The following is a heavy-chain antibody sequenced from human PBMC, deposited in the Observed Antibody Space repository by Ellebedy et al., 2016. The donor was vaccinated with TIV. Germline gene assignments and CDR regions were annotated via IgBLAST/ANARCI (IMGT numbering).Heavy chain of an antibody. CDR1: GYTFTSYY. J-gene: IGHJ4*02. CDR3: ARAPSTAYCGGDCYFSMDY. V-gene: IGHV1-46*01. Sequence: ASVKVSCXASGYTFTSYYMHWVRQAPGQGLEWMGIINPSGGSTSYAQKFQGRVTMTRDTSTSTVYMELSSLRSEDTAVYYCARAPSTAYCGGDCYFSMDYWGQGTLVTVSS. CDR2: INPSGGST. D-gene: IGHD2-21*02.